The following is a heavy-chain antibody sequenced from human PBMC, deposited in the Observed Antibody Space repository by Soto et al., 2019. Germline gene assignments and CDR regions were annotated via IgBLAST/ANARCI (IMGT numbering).Heavy chain of an antibody. J-gene: IGHJ6*02. CDR3: ARCSGYDGYYYCTVF. Sequence: PGGSLRLSCAASGFTFSSYSMNWVRQAPGKGLEWVSYISSSSSTIYYADSVKGRFTISRDNAKNSLYLQMNSLRDEDTAVYYCARCSGYDGYYYCTVFWRQGLTISVS. CDR2: ISSSSSTI. D-gene: IGHD5-12*01. CDR1: GFTFSSYS. V-gene: IGHV3-48*02.